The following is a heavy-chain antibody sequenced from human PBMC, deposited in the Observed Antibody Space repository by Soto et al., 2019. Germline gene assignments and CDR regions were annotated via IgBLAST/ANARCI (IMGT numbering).Heavy chain of an antibody. CDR2: VYFSGNT. J-gene: IGHJ5*02. CDR3: GSVRPSGYVLS. V-gene: IGHV4-59*01. CDR1: GGSLSSYY. D-gene: IGHD6-25*01. Sequence: SETLSLTCTVSGGSLSSYYWTWIRQSPGKGLEWIGYVYFSGNTNYNPSLKSRVTISIDTSKNQFSLRLASVTAADTAFYYGGSVRPSGYVLSWGQGTLVTVSS.